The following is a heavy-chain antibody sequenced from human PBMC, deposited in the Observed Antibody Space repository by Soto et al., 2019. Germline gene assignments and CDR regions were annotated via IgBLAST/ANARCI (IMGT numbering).Heavy chain of an antibody. CDR3: AFLDTSLDFDF. V-gene: IGHV5-10-1*01. D-gene: IGHD3-3*02. CDR2: IDPSNSYT. Sequence: PGESLKISCKGSGYRFTSYWISWVRQMPGKGLEWMGRIDPSNSYTHYSPSFHGHVTISADNSISTAYLQWSNLRASDTAIYYCAFLDTSLDFDFWGQGTLVTVPS. J-gene: IGHJ4*02. CDR1: GYRFTSYW.